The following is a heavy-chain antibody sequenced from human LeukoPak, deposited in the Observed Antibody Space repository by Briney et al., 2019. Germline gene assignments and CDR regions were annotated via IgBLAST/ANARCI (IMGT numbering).Heavy chain of an antibody. CDR2: IWYDGSNK. CDR1: GFTFSSYG. Sequence: GRSLRLSCAASGFTFSSYGMHWVRQAPGKGLEWVAVIWYDGSNKYYADSAKGRFTISRDNSKNTLYLQMNSLRAEDTAVYYCAREILYYYGSGSPEDYYYYGMDVWGQGTTVTVSS. CDR3: AREILYYYGSGSPEDYYYYGMDV. D-gene: IGHD3-10*01. J-gene: IGHJ6*02. V-gene: IGHV3-33*01.